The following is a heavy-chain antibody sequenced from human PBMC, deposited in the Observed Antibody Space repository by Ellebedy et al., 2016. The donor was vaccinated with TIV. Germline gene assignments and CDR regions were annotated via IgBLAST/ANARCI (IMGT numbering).Heavy chain of an antibody. CDR1: GGSSSRNY. J-gene: IGHJ6*02. Sequence: SETLSLTXKVSGGSSSRNYWTWIRQPSGKGLEWIGCIDDSGRTNYNSSLKSRVTISVDTSKNQFSLKLTSLTAADTAVYYCARDRMYYYDSSGSYQYYGMDVWGQGTTVTVSS. D-gene: IGHD3-22*01. CDR2: IDDSGRT. V-gene: IGHV4-59*01. CDR3: ARDRMYYYDSSGSYQYYGMDV.